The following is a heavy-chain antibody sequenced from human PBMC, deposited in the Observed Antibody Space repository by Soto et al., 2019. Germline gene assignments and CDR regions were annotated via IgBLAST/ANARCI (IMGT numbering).Heavy chain of an antibody. CDR3: ARAAPVVAAPFDP. CDR1: GYTFTSYA. D-gene: IGHD2-15*01. Sequence: ASVKVSCKASGYTFTSYAMHWVRQAPGQRLEWMGWINAGNGNTKYSQKFQGRVTITRDTSASTAYMELSSLRSEDTAVYYCARAAPVVAAPFDPWGQGTLVTVSS. CDR2: INAGNGNT. V-gene: IGHV1-3*01. J-gene: IGHJ5*02.